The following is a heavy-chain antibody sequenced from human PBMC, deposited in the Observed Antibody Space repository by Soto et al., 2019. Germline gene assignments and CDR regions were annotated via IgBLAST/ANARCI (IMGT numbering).Heavy chain of an antibody. V-gene: IGHV1-24*01. CDR1: GYTLTELS. CDR3: ASQRRXYYDSSGSSFXI. Sequence: SVKVSCKVSGYTLTELSMHWVRQAPGKGLEWMGGFDPEDGETIYAQKFQGRVTMTEDTSTDTAYMELSSLRSEDTAVYYCASQRRXYYDSSGSSFXIWGQGTMVXVSS. D-gene: IGHD3-22*01. CDR2: FDPEDGET. J-gene: IGHJ3*02.